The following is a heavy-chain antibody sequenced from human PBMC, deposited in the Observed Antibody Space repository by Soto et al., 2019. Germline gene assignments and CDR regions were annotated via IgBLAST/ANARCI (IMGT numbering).Heavy chain of an antibody. CDR1: GASIGTSAYY. CDR2: IHHNGNT. D-gene: IGHD2-21*01. J-gene: IGHJ4*02. Sequence: PSETLSLTCTVSGASIGTSAYYWTWIRQRPGKGLEWIGYIHHNGNTYYNPSLKRRLTISADTSKRQFSLSLSSVTAADTAVYYCARDIPESPYFDYWGQGTLVTVSS. CDR3: ARDIPESPYFDY. V-gene: IGHV4-31*03.